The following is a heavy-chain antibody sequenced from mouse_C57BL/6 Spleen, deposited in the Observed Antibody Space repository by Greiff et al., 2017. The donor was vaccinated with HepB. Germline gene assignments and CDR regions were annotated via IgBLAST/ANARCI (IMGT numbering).Heavy chain of an antibody. CDR2: ISGGGGNT. J-gene: IGHJ4*01. D-gene: IGHD1-1*01. V-gene: IGHV5-9*01. CDR1: GFTFSSYT. Sequence: EVMLVESGGGLVKPGGSLKLSCAASGFTFSSYTMSWVRQTPEKRLEWVATISGGGGNTYYPDSVKGRFTISRDNAKNTLYLQTSSLRSEDTALYYCARRGYYGSSYGAMDYWGQGTSVTVSS. CDR3: ARRGYYGSSYGAMDY.